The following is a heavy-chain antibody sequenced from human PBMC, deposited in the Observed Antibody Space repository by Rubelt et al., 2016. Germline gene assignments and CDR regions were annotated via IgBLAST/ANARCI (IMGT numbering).Heavy chain of an antibody. Sequence: TVSGGSISSSSYYWGWIRQPPGKGLEWIGSIYYSGSTYYNPSLKSRVTISVDTSKNQFSLKLSSVTAADTAVYYCARDRESGLGPVWYNWNHRTADYGMDVWGQGTTVTVSS. CDR3: ARDRESGLGPVWYNWNHRTADYGMDV. V-gene: IGHV4-39*07. CDR1: GGSISSSSYY. CDR2: IYYSGST. J-gene: IGHJ6*02. D-gene: IGHD1-14*01.